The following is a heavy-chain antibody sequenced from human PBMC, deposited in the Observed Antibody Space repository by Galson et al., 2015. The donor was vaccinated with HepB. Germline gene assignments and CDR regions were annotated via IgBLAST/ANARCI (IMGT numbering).Heavy chain of an antibody. D-gene: IGHD6-19*01. CDR1: RFTFSNHA. J-gene: IGHJ4*02. CDR2: NSQDGVGT. V-gene: IGHV3-23*01. CDR3: AKWLHPWLIRGAGCDY. Sequence: SLRLSCAASRFTFSNHAMAWVRQAPGTRQEWVSSNSQDGVGTFCASSWKGRFTISRDNSKIPLLPQINSLRVEDTAVYYCAKWLHPWLIRGAGCDYSRQGTWIIVDS.